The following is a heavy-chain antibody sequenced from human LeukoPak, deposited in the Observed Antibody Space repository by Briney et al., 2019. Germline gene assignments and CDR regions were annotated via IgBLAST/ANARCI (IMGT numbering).Heavy chain of an antibody. CDR3: ARNYYDSSGYYYGGAFDI. Sequence: GGSLRLSCAASGFTFSSYSMKWVRQAPGEGLEWVSSISSSSSYIYYADSVKARFTISRHNAKNSLYLQMHSLRAEDTAVYYCARNYYDSSGYYYGGAFDIWRQATMVTVSS. D-gene: IGHD3-22*01. CDR2: ISSSSSYI. V-gene: IGHV3-21*01. CDR1: GFTFSSYS. J-gene: IGHJ3*02.